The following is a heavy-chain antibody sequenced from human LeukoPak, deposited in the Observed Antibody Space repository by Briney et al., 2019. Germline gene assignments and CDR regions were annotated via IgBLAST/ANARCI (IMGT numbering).Heavy chain of an antibody. CDR3: AGASYYYNASGYGSLNALDI. CDR1: GGSISSYY. CDR2: IYDNGST. D-gene: IGHD3-22*01. J-gene: IGHJ3*02. Sequence: SETLSLTCTVSGGSISSYYWSWIRQPPGKRLEGIGYIYDNGSTNYKPSLKSRVTMSVDTSKKQVSLKLASVTAADTAVYYCAGASYYYNASGYGSLNALDIWGQGTVVTVSS. V-gene: IGHV4-59*01.